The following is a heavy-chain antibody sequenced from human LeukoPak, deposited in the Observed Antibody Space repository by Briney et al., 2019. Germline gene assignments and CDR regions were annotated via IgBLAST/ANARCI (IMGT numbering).Heavy chain of an antibody. V-gene: IGHV1-69*13. J-gene: IGHJ6*03. Sequence: GASVKVSCKASGGTFSSYAISWVRQAPGQGLEWMGGIIPIFGTANYAQKFQGRVTITADESTSTAYMELSSLRSEDTAVYYCARTTTVPTPSYYYYYYMDVWGKGTTVTISS. CDR3: ARTTTVPTPSYYYYYYMDV. CDR1: GGTFSSYA. CDR2: IIPIFGTA. D-gene: IGHD4-17*01.